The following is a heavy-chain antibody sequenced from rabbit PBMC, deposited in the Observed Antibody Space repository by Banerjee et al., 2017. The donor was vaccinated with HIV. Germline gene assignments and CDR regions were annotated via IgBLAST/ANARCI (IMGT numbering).Heavy chain of an antibody. CDR2: IYGGSSGST. J-gene: IGHJ4*01. CDR1: GIDFSSYYY. CDR3: ARDDNGYGDTSL. D-gene: IGHD2-1*01. Sequence: QQQLEESGGGLVKPGGTLTLTCKASGIDFSSYYYMCWVRQAPGKGLELIACIYGGSSGSTHYASWAKGRFTISKTSSTTVTLQMTSLTAADTATYFCARDDNGYGDTSLWGPGTLVTVS. V-gene: IGHV1S45*01.